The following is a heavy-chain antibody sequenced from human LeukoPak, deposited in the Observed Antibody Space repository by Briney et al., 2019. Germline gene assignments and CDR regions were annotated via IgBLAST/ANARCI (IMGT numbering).Heavy chain of an antibody. CDR2: ISGSGGST. D-gene: IGHD3-10*01. Sequence: PGGSLRLSCAASGFTFSSYGMHWVRQAPGKGLEWVSAISGSGGSTYYADSVKGRFTISRDNSKNTLYLQMNSLRAEDTAVYYCAKGSKRGYYGSGSYYLCYFDYWGQGTLVTVSS. V-gene: IGHV3-23*01. CDR3: AKGSKRGYYGSGSYYLCYFDY. CDR1: GFTFSSYG. J-gene: IGHJ4*02.